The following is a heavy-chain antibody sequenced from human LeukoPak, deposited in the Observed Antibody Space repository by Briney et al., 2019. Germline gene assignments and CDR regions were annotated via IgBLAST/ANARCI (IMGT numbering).Heavy chain of an antibody. D-gene: IGHD3-22*01. CDR2: INSDGSST. Sequence: GGSLRLCCAASEFTFSSYWMHWVRQAPGKGLVWVSRINSDGSSTSYADSVKGRFTISRDNAKNTLYLQMNSLRAEDTAVYYCARDDHYDSSGYYYGPFDYWGQGTLVTVSS. CDR1: EFTFSSYW. V-gene: IGHV3-74*01. J-gene: IGHJ4*02. CDR3: ARDDHYDSSGYYYGPFDY.